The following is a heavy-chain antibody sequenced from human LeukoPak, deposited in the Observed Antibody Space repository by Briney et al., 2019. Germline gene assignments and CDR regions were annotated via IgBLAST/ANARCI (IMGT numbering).Heavy chain of an antibody. J-gene: IGHJ3*02. Sequence: PSETLSLTCAVYGGSFSGYYWSWIRQPAGKGLEWIGRIYTSGSTNYNPSLKSRVTMSVDTSKNQFSLKLGSVTAADTAVYYCARENPSGWYLFNAFDIWGQGTMVTVSS. D-gene: IGHD6-19*01. CDR3: ARENPSGWYLFNAFDI. CDR1: GGSFSGYY. CDR2: IYTSGST. V-gene: IGHV4-4*07.